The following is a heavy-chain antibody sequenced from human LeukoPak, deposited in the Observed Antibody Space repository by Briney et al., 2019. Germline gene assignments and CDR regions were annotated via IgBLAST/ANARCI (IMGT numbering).Heavy chain of an antibody. CDR3: ANLYCSGTSGYLPEYFQH. Sequence: QAGGSLRLSCAASFSISYHWMHWVRPGPGKGLEWVSCINPDATITMYADSVKGRFTISRDNPNNTLYLQMNSLRAEDTAVYYCANLYCSGTSGYLPEYFQHWGQGTLVTVSS. CDR2: INPDATIT. CDR1: FSISYHW. D-gene: IGHD2-2*01. V-gene: IGHV3-74*03. J-gene: IGHJ1*01.